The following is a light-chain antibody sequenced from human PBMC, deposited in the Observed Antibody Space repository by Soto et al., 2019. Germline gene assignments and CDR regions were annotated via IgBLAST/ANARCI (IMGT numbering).Light chain of an antibody. CDR2: TNN. Sequence: QSVLTQPPSVSGAPGRTVTISCTGSSSNIGANSAVHWYQQLPETAPKLLIYTNNNRPSGVPDRFSASKSGISASLAITGLQAEDEAEYYCQSYDNSLRGSVFGGGTKVTVL. V-gene: IGLV1-40*01. CDR3: QSYDNSLRGSV. CDR1: SSNIGANSA. J-gene: IGLJ2*01.